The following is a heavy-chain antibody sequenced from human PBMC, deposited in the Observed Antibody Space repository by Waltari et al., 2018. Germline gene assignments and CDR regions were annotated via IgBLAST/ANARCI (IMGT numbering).Heavy chain of an antibody. CDR2: IRAYNGNT. D-gene: IGHD3-3*01. J-gene: IGHJ3*02. V-gene: IGHV1-18*01. CDR1: GYTFTSYG. Sequence: QVQLVQSGAEVKKPGASVKVSCKASGYTFTSYGISWVRQAPGQGLEWMGWIRAYNGNTNYAQKLQGRVTMTTDTSTSTAYMELRSLRSDDTAVYYCARVSCPFWSGYCRSRFHSSGDAFDIWGQGTMVTVSS. CDR3: ARVSCPFWSGYCRSRFHSSGDAFDI.